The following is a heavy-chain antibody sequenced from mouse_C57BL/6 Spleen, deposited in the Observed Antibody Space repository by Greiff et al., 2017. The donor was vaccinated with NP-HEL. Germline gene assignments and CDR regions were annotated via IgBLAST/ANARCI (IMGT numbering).Heavy chain of an antibody. Sequence: EVMLVESGGGLVQPGGSLKLSCAASGFTFSDYYMYWVRQTPEKRLEWVAYISNGGGSTYYPDTVKGRFTISRDNAKNTLYLQMSRLKSEDTAMYYCARQGDYDAWFAYWGQGTLVTVSA. CDR3: ARQGDYDAWFAY. V-gene: IGHV5-12*01. D-gene: IGHD2-4*01. J-gene: IGHJ3*01. CDR1: GFTFSDYY. CDR2: ISNGGGST.